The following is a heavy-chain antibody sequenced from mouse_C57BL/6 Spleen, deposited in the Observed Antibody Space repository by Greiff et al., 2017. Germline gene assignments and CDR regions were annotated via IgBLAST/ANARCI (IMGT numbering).Heavy chain of an antibody. D-gene: IGHD2-2*01. V-gene: IGHV1-69*01. CDR1: GYTFTSYW. CDR2: IDPSDSYT. J-gene: IGHJ4*01. CDR3: ARSEVTTEEAYSMDY. Sequence: VQLQQPGAELVMPGASVKLSCKASGYTFTSYWMHWVKQRPGQGLEWIGEIDPSDSYTTYNQKFKGKSTLTVDKSSSPAYMQLSSLTSEDSAVYYCARSEVTTEEAYSMDYWGQGTSVTVSS.